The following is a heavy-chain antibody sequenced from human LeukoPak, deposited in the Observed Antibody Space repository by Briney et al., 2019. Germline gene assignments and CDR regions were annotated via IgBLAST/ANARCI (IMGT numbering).Heavy chain of an antibody. V-gene: IGHV4-31*03. CDR3: ARDLGYGGNGAFDI. D-gene: IGHD4-23*01. Sequence: PSETLSLTCSVSGGSISSNGYYWTWIRQHPGKGLEWIGYIYYSGSTYYNPSLKSRVTISVDTSKNQFSLKLSSVTAADTAVYYCARDLGYGGNGAFDIWGQGTMVTVSS. CDR2: IYYSGST. CDR1: GGSISSNGYY. J-gene: IGHJ3*02.